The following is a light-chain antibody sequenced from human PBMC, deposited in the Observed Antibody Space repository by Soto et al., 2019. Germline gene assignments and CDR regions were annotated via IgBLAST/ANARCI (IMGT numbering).Light chain of an antibody. V-gene: IGLV2-8*01. Sequence: QSALTQPPSASGSLGQSVTISCTGTSSDIGDYNYVSWYQQHAGKAPKVMIYEVSQRPSGVPDRFSGSKSGNTASLTVSGLQAGDEADYYCGSYVGSKSFVFGGGTQLTVL. CDR1: SSDIGDYNY. CDR3: GSYVGSKSFV. CDR2: EVS. J-gene: IGLJ3*02.